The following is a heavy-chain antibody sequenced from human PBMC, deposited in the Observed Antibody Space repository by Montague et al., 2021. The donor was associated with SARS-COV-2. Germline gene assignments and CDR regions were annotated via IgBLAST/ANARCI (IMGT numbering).Heavy chain of an antibody. CDR1: GFTFRSCW. D-gene: IGHD3-10*01. Sequence: SLRLSCAASGFTFRSCWMHWVRQVPGRGPIWASRIKPDGTSTNYAASVKGRFTISRDNAKNTLSLQLNNLRAEDTAVYYCVRPLWFGDSDYCFDFWGQGTLVTVSS. J-gene: IGHJ4*02. CDR2: IKPDGTST. V-gene: IGHV3-74*01. CDR3: VRPLWFGDSDYCFDF.